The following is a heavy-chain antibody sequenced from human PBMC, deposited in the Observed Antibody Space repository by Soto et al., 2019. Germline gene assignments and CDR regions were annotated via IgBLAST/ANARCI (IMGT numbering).Heavy chain of an antibody. Sequence: ASVKVSCKASGYTSTSYYMHWVRQAPGQGLEWMGIINPSGGSTSYAQKFQGRVTMTRDTSTSTVYMELSSLRSEDTAVYYCASNVDTAMAPFDYWGQGTLVTVS. V-gene: IGHV1-46*01. CDR3: ASNVDTAMAPFDY. CDR1: GYTSTSYY. D-gene: IGHD5-18*01. CDR2: INPSGGST. J-gene: IGHJ4*02.